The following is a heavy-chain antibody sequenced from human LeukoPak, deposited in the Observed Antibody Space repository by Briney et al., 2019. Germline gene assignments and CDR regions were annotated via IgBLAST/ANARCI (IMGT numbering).Heavy chain of an antibody. CDR3: AKDLEGQWDPHAFDI. V-gene: IGHV3-23*01. CDR2: ISGSGGST. Sequence: GGSLRLSCAASGFTFSSYSMHWVRQAPGKGLEWVSAISGSGGSTYYADSVKGRFTISRDNSKNTLYLQMNSLRAEDTAVYYCAKDLEGQWDPHAFDIWGQGTMVTVSS. CDR1: GFTFSSYS. D-gene: IGHD1-26*01. J-gene: IGHJ3*02.